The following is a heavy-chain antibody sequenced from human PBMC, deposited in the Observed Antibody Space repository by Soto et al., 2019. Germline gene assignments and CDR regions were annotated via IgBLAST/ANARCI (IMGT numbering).Heavy chain of an antibody. Sequence: SETLSLTCTVSGGSISSYYWSWIRQPPGKGLEWIGYIYYSGSINCNPSLKSRVTISVDTSKNQFSLKLSPVTAADTAVYYCARVWGGAFDFWGQGTMVTVSS. CDR1: GGSISSYY. V-gene: IGHV4-59*01. D-gene: IGHD3-10*01. CDR3: ARVWGGAFDF. CDR2: IYYSGSI. J-gene: IGHJ3*01.